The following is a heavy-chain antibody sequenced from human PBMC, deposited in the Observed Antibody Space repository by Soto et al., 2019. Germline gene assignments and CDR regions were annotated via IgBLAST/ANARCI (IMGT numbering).Heavy chain of an antibody. V-gene: IGHV3-30-3*01. Sequence: GGSLRLSCXASGFTFSSYAMHWVRQAPGKGLEWVAVISYDGSNKYYADSVKGRFTISRDNSKNTLYLQMNSLRAEDTAVYYCARGGQYQLPTYYYYGMDVWGQGTTVTVSS. CDR1: GFTFSSYA. CDR2: ISYDGSNK. CDR3: ARGGQYQLPTYYYYGMDV. D-gene: IGHD2-2*01. J-gene: IGHJ6*02.